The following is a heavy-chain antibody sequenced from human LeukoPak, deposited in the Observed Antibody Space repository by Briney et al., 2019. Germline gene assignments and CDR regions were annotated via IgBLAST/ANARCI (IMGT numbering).Heavy chain of an antibody. CDR1: GFTFSDHY. D-gene: IGHD2-2*01. J-gene: IGHJ6*02. Sequence: GGSLRLSCAASGFTFSDHYMDWVRQAPGKGLEWVGRTRNKVNGYTTEYAASVKGRFTISRDDSENSMYLQVNSLKTDDTAVYYCARGAGPTRYGYSYAMDLWGQGTTVTVSS. V-gene: IGHV3-72*01. CDR3: ARGAGPTRYGYSYAMDL. CDR2: TRNKVNGYTT.